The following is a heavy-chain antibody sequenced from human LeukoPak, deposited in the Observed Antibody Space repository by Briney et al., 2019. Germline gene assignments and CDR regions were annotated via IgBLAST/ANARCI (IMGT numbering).Heavy chain of an antibody. D-gene: IGHD6-13*01. CDR1: GGSFSGYY. Sequence: SETLSLTCAVYGGSFSGYYWSWIRQPPGKGLEWIGEINHSGSTNYNPSLKSRVTISVDTSKNQFSLKLRSVTAADTAVYYCARKYSSSWYSSFDYWGQGTLVTVSS. CDR2: INHSGST. J-gene: IGHJ4*02. CDR3: ARKYSSSWYSSFDY. V-gene: IGHV4-34*01.